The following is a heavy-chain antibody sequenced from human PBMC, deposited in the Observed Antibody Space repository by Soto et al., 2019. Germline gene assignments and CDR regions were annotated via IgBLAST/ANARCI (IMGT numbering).Heavy chain of an antibody. CDR3: ARVRVGYCISTSCSTHFDY. V-gene: IGHV3-30-3*01. D-gene: IGHD2-2*02. Sequence: QVQLVESGRGVVQPGRSLRLSCAASGFTFSSYAMHWVRQAPGKGLEWVAVISYDGSNKYYADSVKGRFTISRDNSKNTLYLQMNSLRAEDTAVYYCARVRVGYCISTSCSTHFDYWGQGTLVTVSS. CDR1: GFTFSSYA. CDR2: ISYDGSNK. J-gene: IGHJ4*02.